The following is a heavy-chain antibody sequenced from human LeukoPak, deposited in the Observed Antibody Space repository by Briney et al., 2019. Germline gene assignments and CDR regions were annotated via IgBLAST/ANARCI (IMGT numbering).Heavy chain of an antibody. CDR2: INHSGST. J-gene: IGHJ4*02. Sequence: GSLRLSCAASGFTVSSNYMSWIRQPPGKGLDWIGEINHSGSTNYNPSLKSRVTISVDTSKNQFSLKLSSVTAADTAVYYCARGAPRRRYYDSSGYYAWYFDYWGQGTLVTVSS. CDR1: GFTVSSNY. D-gene: IGHD3-22*01. CDR3: ARGAPRRRYYDSSGYYAWYFDY. V-gene: IGHV4-34*01.